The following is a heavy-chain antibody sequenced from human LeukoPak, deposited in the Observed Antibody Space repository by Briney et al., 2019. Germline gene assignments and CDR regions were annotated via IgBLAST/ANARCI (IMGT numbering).Heavy chain of an antibody. D-gene: IGHD1-26*01. Sequence: PGRSLRLSCAASGFTFDDYAMHWVRQAPGKGLEWVSAISGSGGSTYYADSVKGRFTISRDNSKNTLYLQMNSLRAEDTAVYYCAKDIGSGSYSYYFDYWGQGTLVTVSS. CDR1: GFTFDDYA. J-gene: IGHJ4*02. CDR2: ISGSGGST. CDR3: AKDIGSGSYSYYFDY. V-gene: IGHV3-23*01.